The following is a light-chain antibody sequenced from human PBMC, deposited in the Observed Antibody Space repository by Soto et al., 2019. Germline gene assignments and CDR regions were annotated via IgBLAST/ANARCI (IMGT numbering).Light chain of an antibody. CDR2: DVS. CDR1: SSDVGDYNY. Sequence: QSVLTQPASVSGSPGQSITISCTGTSSDVGDYNYVSWYQHHPGKAPKLMTYDVSNRPSGVSNRFSGSKSGNTASLTISGLQAEDESDYYCSSYTSSSTYVFGTVTKVTVL. J-gene: IGLJ1*01. V-gene: IGLV2-14*01. CDR3: SSYTSSSTYV.